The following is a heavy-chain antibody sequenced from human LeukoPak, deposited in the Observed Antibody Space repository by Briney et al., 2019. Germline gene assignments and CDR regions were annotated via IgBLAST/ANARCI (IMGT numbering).Heavy chain of an antibody. J-gene: IGHJ5*02. CDR3: ARDPSYSSGWFDP. D-gene: IGHD2-21*01. Sequence: SETLSLTCTVSRGSISGYYWTWIRQPPRKRLEWIAYIYSTGSTNYTPSLKSRVTLSVHTSKNQFSLNLTSVTAADTAVYYCARDPSYSSGWFDPWGQGTLVTVSS. CDR1: RGSISGYY. V-gene: IGHV4-59*01. CDR2: IYSTGST.